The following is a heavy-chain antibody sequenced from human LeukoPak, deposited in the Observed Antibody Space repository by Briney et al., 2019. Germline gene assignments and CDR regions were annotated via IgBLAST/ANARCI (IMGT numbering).Heavy chain of an antibody. CDR1: GYTFTSYD. V-gene: IGHV1-8*01. CDR2: MNPNSGNT. Sequence: ASVKVSCKASGYTFTSYDINWVRQATGQGLEWMGWMNPNSGNTGYAQKFQGRVTMTRSASINTAYMELSSLTSDDTAVYYCARSSVGARRRIDYWGQGALVTVSS. J-gene: IGHJ4*02. CDR3: ARSSVGARRRIDY. D-gene: IGHD1-26*01.